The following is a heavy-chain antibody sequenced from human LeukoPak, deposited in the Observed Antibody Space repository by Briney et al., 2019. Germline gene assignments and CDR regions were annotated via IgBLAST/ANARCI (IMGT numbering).Heavy chain of an antibody. V-gene: IGHV3-23*01. Sequence: GGSLRLSCAASGFTFSSYAMSWVRQAPGKGLEWVSAISGSGGSTYYADSVKGRFTISRDNSKNTLYLQMNSLRAEDTAVYYCAKDGLGIWSRGYFDYWGQGTLVTVSS. J-gene: IGHJ4*02. CDR2: ISGSGGST. CDR3: AKDGLGIWSRGYFDY. CDR1: GFTFSSYA. D-gene: IGHD7-27*01.